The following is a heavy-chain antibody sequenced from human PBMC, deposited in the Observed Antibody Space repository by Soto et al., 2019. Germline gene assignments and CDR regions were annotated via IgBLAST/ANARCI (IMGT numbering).Heavy chain of an antibody. CDR1: GGSISSSSYY. CDR3: ARPCSTSFNDAFEI. CDR2: IYYSGST. J-gene: IGHJ3*02. V-gene: IGHV4-39*01. Sequence: PSETLSLTCTVSGGSISSSSYYWGWIRQPPGKGLEWIGSIYYSGSTYYNPSLKSRVTISVDTSKNSLYLQMNSLRAEDTAVYYCARPCSTSFNDAFEIWGQGTMVTVAS. D-gene: IGHD2-2*01.